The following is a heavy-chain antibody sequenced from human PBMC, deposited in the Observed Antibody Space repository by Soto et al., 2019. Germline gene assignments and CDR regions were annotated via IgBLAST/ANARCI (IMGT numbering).Heavy chain of an antibody. J-gene: IGHJ6*02. D-gene: IGHD4-17*01. V-gene: IGHV4-30-4*01. CDR2: IYYSGST. CDR1: GGSISSGDYY. CDR3: ARAVPGDYYYYYYGMDV. Sequence: SETLSLTCTVSGGSISSGDYYWSWIRQPPGKGLEWIGYIYYSGSTYYNPSLKSRVTISVDTSKNQFSLKLSSVTAADTAVYYCARAVPGDYYYYYYGMDVWGQGTTVTVS.